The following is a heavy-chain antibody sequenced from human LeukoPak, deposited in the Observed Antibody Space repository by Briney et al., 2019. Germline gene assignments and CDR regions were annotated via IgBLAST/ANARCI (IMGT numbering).Heavy chain of an antibody. CDR3: AREKIWFGELLYYGVDY. D-gene: IGHD3-10*01. V-gene: IGHV3-30-3*01. CDR1: GFTFSSYA. J-gene: IGHJ4*02. Sequence: GGSLRLSCAASGFTFSSYAMHWVRQAPGKGLEWVAVISYDGSNKYYADSVKGRFTISRDNSKNTLYLQMNSLRAEDTAVYYCAREKIWFGELLYYGVDYWGQGTLVTVSS. CDR2: ISYDGSNK.